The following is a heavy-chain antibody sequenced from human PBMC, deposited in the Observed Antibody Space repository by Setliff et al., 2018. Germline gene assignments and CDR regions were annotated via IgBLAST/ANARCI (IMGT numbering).Heavy chain of an antibody. Sequence: SETLSLTCAVYGGSFSGYYWSWIRQPPGKGLEWIGEINHSGSTYYNPSLKSRVTISVDTSKNQFSLKLSSVTAADTAVYYCAKDSSGWPHSLISYFQHWGQGTLVTVS. D-gene: IGHD6-19*01. CDR2: INHSGST. V-gene: IGHV4-34*01. CDR3: AKDSSGWPHSLISYFQH. J-gene: IGHJ1*01. CDR1: GGSFSGYY.